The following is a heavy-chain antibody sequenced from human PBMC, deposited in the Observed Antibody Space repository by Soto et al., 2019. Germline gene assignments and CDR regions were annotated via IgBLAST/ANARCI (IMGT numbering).Heavy chain of an antibody. J-gene: IGHJ6*02. CDR3: ARSQVSGSSLDV. CDR1: GYTFTGYY. CDR2: INPNSGGT. V-gene: IGHV1-2*04. D-gene: IGHD3-10*01. Sequence: GASVKVSCKASGYTFTGYYMHWVRQAPGQGLEWMGWINPNSGGTNYAQKFQGWVTMTRDTSISTAYMELSRLRSDDTAVYYCARSQVSGSSLDVWGQGTTVTVSS.